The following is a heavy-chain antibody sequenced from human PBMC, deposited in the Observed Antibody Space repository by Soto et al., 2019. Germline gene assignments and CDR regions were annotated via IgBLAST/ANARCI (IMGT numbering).Heavy chain of an antibody. J-gene: IGHJ6*02. CDR3: AKSTGGTANGMDV. CDR1: GFTFDDYA. V-gene: IGHV3-9*01. CDR2: ISWNSGSI. Sequence: HPGGSLRLSCAASGFTFDDYAMHWVRQAPGKGLEWVSGISWNSGSIGYADSVKGRFTISRDNAKNSLYLQMSSLRAEDTALYYCAKSTGGTANGMDVWGQGTTVTVSS. D-gene: IGHD2-8*02.